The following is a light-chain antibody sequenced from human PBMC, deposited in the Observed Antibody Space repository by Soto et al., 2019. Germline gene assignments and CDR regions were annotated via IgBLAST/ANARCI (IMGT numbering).Light chain of an antibody. Sequence: EIVLTQSPATLSLSPGERATLSCRASQSVSSYLAWYQQKPGQAPRLLIYDASNRATGIPARFSGSGCGTDFTLTSSSLEPKDFAVYYCQQRSNWPPWTFGQGTKVEVK. J-gene: IGKJ1*01. CDR2: DAS. V-gene: IGKV3-11*01. CDR3: QQRSNWPPWT. CDR1: QSVSSY.